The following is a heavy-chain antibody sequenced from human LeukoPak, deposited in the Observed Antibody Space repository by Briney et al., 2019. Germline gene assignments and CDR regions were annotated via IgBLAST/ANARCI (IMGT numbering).Heavy chain of an antibody. CDR3: ASEIYSGSAGDY. J-gene: IGHJ4*02. Sequence: KPSETLSLTCTVSGGSISSYYWSWIRQPPGKGLEWIGEINHSGSTNYNPSLKSRVTISVDTSKNQFSLKLSSVTAADTAVYYCASEIYSGSAGDYWGQGTLVTVSS. CDR2: INHSGST. V-gene: IGHV4-34*01. D-gene: IGHD1-26*01. CDR1: GGSISSYY.